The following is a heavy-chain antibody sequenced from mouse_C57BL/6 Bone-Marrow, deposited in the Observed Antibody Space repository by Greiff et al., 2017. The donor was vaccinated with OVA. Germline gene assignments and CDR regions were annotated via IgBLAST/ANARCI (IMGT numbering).Heavy chain of an antibody. V-gene: IGHV5-4*01. Sequence: EVKLMESGGGLVKPGGSLKLSCAASGFTFSSYAMSWVRQTPEKRLEWVATISDGGSYTYYPANVKGRFTISRDNAKNNLYLQMSHLKSEDTAMYYCARDRGYYGSSPFAYWGQGTLVTVSA. CDR1: GFTFSSYA. J-gene: IGHJ3*01. D-gene: IGHD1-1*01. CDR3: ARDRGYYGSSPFAY. CDR2: ISDGGSYT.